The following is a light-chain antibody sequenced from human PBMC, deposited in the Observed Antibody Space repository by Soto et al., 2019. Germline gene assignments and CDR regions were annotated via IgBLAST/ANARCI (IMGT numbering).Light chain of an antibody. Sequence: DIQMTQSPSTVSASVGDRVTITCRASQSINSWLAWYQQKPGKAPKLLIYKASSLESGVPSRFSGSGSGTEFTLTISSLQPDDFSSYYCQQYNSTSRVFGGGTKVEIK. CDR3: QQYNSTSRV. V-gene: IGKV1-5*03. J-gene: IGKJ4*01. CDR2: KAS. CDR1: QSINSW.